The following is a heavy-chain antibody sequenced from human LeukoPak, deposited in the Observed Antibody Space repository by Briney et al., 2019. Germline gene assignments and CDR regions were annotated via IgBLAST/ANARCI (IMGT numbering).Heavy chain of an antibody. CDR1: GFIFSDYS. CDR2: IGISSGNT. CDR3: ARDFRNAGDY. V-gene: IGHV3-48*04. J-gene: IGHJ4*02. Sequence: GGSLRLSCAASGFIFSDYSMNWVRQAPGKGLEWISYIGISSGNTKYADSVKGRFTISGDNAKNSLYLQMNSLRVEDTAVYYCARDFRNAGDYWGQGTLVTVSS.